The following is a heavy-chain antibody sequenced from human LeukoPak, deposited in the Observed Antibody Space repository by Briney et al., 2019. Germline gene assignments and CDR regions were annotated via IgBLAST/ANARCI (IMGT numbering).Heavy chain of an antibody. J-gene: IGHJ4*02. CDR2: FHYSGSI. CDR3: ARKQWVPYYFDY. V-gene: IGHV4-59*11. CDR1: GGFISNHY. D-gene: IGHD6-19*01. Sequence: SETLSHTCTVSGGFISNHYWSWIRQPPGKGLEWIGNFHYSGSITYNPALKSRVTISVDTSKNQFSLILTSVTAADTAVYYCARKQWVPYYFDYWGQGTLVAVSS.